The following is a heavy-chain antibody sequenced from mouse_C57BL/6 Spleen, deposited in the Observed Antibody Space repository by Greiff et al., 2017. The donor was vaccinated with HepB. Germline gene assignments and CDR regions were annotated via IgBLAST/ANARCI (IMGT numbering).Heavy chain of an antibody. CDR2: IDPSDSET. D-gene: IGHD2-5*01. CDR3: AIAYYSNRSFDY. V-gene: IGHV1-52*01. J-gene: IGHJ2*01. Sequence: VKLQQPGAELVRPGSSVKLSCKASGYTFTSYWMHWVKQRPIQGLEWIGNIDPSDSETHYNQKFKDKATLTVDKSSSTAYMQLSSLTSEDSAVYYCAIAYYSNRSFDYWGQGTTLTVSS. CDR1: GYTFTSYW.